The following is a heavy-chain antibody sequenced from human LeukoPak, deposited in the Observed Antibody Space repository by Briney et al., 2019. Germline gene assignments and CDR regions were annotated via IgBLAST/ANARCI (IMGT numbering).Heavy chain of an antibody. CDR2: ISYDGSNK. V-gene: IGHV3-30*04. CDR3: ARGGSGSSTSYFDY. CDR1: GFTFSSYA. D-gene: IGHD3-10*01. J-gene: IGHJ4*02. Sequence: HSGRSLRLSCAASGFTFSSYAMHWVRQAPGKGLGWVAVISYDGSNKYYADSVKGRFTISRDNSKNTLYLQMNSLRAEDTAVYYCARGGSGSSTSYFDYWGQGTLVTVSS.